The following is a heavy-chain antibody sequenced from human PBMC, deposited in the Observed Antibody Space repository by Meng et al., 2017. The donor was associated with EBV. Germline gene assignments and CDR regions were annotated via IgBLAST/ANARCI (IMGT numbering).Heavy chain of an antibody. CDR1: GESIISSSYY. V-gene: IGHV4-39*07. J-gene: IGHJ1*01. Sequence: QVQLQESGPGLVKPSXXLSLTXXVSGESIISSSYYWGWVRQPPGKGLEWIGNIYYSGSTYYNPSLPSLKSRVTISLDTSKNQFSLRLTSVTAADTAVYYCARDCFSSGWCPYFQRGGQGTMVTVSA. D-gene: IGHD6-13*01. CDR3: ARDCFSSGWCPYFQR. CDR2: IYYSGST.